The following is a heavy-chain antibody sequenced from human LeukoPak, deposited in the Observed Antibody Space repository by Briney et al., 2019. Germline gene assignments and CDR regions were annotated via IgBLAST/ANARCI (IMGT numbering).Heavy chain of an antibody. V-gene: IGHV3-15*01. Sequence: GGPLRLSCAASGFPFSNAWMSWVRQPPGKGLEWVGRIKSKTDGGTTDYAAPVKGRFTISRDDSTNTLYLQMNSLKTEDTAVYYCTTVLIDYYDSTGYYSFDYWGQGTLVTVSS. CDR2: IKSKTDGGTT. J-gene: IGHJ4*02. CDR3: TTVLIDYYDSTGYYSFDY. CDR1: GFPFSNAW. D-gene: IGHD3-22*01.